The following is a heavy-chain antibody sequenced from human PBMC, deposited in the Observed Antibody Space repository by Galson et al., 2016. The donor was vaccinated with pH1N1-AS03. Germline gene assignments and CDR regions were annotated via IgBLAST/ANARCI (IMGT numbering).Heavy chain of an antibody. V-gene: IGHV4-59*01. CDR2: IYYTGIT. J-gene: IGHJ4*01. Sequence: YIYYTGITNYNPSFRSRVTISIDTSRNQFSLRVNSVTAADTAVYYCARYTYESAAGGYFFDYWGHGTLVTVSS. D-gene: IGHD5-18*01. CDR3: ARYTYESAAGGYFFDY.